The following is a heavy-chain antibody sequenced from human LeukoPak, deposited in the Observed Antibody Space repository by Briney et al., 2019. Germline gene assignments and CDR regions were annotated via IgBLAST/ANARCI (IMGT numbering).Heavy chain of an antibody. CDR1: GYTFTSYD. J-gene: IGHJ6*02. Sequence: ASVKVSCKASGYTFTSYDINWVRQAPGQGLEWMGWMNPNSGNTGYAQKFQGRVTMTRNTSISTAYMELSSLRSEDTAAYYCARGPRVSSSWYWPRGPANYYYGMDVWGQGTTVTVSS. V-gene: IGHV1-8*01. D-gene: IGHD6-13*01. CDR2: MNPNSGNT. CDR3: ARGPRVSSSWYWPRGPANYYYGMDV.